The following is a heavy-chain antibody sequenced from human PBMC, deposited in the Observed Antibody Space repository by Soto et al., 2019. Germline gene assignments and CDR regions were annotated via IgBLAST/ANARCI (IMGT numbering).Heavy chain of an antibody. CDR3: ARGQRYYDFWSGYYTDPVDY. V-gene: IGHV1-8*01. CDR1: GYTFTSYD. CDR2: MNPNSGNT. D-gene: IGHD3-3*01. J-gene: IGHJ4*02. Sequence: QVQLVQSGAEVKKPGASVKVSCKASGYTFTSYDINRVRQATGQGVEWMGWMNPNSGNTGYAQKFQGRVTMTRNTSISTAYMELSSLRSEDTAVYYCARGQRYYDFWSGYYTDPVDYWGQGNLVTVSS.